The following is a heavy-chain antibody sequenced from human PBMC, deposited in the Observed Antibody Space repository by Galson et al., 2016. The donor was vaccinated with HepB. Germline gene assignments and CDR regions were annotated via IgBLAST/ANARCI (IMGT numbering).Heavy chain of an antibody. Sequence: FLRLSCAAFGFSFSSYEMNWVRQAPGKGLEWVAHIRSSGSTKYYADSVKGRFTISRDNAENSLYLQMNSLRDEDTAVYYCVREGAFDIWGQGTMVTVSS. CDR2: IRSSGSTK. CDR1: GFSFSSYE. CDR3: VREGAFDI. V-gene: IGHV3-48*03. J-gene: IGHJ3*02.